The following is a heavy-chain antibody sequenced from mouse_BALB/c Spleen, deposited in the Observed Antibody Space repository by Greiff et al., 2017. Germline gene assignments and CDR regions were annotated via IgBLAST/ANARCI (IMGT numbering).Heavy chain of an antibody. V-gene: IGHV2-9-2*01. CDR2: IWTGGGT. J-gene: IGHJ3*01. Sequence: QVQLKESGPGLVAPSQSLSITCTVSGFSLTSYDISWIRQPPGKGLEWLGVIWTGGGTNYNSAFMSRLSISKDNSKSQVFLKMNSLQTDDTAIYYCVRGEVPAWFAYWGQGTLVTVSA. CDR3: VRGEVPAWFAY. CDR1: GFSLTSYD.